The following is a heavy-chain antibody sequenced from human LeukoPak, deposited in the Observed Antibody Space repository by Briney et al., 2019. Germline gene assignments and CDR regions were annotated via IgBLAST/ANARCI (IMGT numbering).Heavy chain of an antibody. Sequence: ASVKVSCKASGYTFTSYDINWVRQATGQGLEWMGWMNPNSGNTGYAQKFRGRVTMTRNTSISTAYMELSSLRSEDTAVYYCARSPITYYDFWSGYYTRDPRYFDYWGQGTLVTVSS. CDR2: MNPNSGNT. J-gene: IGHJ4*02. D-gene: IGHD3-3*01. CDR3: ARSPITYYDFWSGYYTRDPRYFDY. V-gene: IGHV1-8*01. CDR1: GYTFTSYD.